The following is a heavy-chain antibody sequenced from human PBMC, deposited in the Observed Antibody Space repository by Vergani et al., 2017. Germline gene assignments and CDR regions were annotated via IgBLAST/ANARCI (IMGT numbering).Heavy chain of an antibody. D-gene: IGHD5-18*01. CDR1: GFTFSSYA. Sequence: EVQLLESGGSLKQPGGSLRLSCAASGFTFSSYAMSWVRQAPGKGLEWVSAISGSGGSTYYADSVKGRFTISRDNSKNTLYLQMNSLRAEDTAVYYCAKDGEGYSYGYRHFDYWGQGTLVTVSS. CDR3: AKDGEGYSYGYRHFDY. V-gene: IGHV3-23*01. CDR2: ISGSGGST. J-gene: IGHJ4*02.